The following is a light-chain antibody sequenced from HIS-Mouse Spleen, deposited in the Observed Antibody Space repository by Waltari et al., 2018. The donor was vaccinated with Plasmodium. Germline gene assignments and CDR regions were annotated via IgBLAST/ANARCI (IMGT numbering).Light chain of an antibody. CDR2: EDS. V-gene: IGLV3-10*01. J-gene: IGLJ3*02. Sequence: SYELTQPPSVSVSPGQTARITCSGDALPKKYAYWYQQKSGQAPVLVLYEDSKRPSGIAERFASCSSGTMDALTSSGAQVGEEAGYDSDSTDSSGKHSWVCGGGTKLTVL. CDR3: DSTDSSGKHSWV. CDR1: ALPKKY.